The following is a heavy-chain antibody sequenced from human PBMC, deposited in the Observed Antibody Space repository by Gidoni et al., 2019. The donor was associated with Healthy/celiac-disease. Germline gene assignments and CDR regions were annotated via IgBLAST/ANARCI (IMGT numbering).Heavy chain of an antibody. V-gene: IGHV1-18*04. CDR3: AKSYCSSTSCYTARTTKIAYYYGIDV. CDR1: GYTFTSYG. CDR2: VSAYNGNT. Sequence: QVQRVHAAAEVKKPGASVKGSCKASGYTFTSYGISWMRQAPGQGLEWMGWVSAYNGNTNDAKKPQGRVAMNTDKSPSTAYMALESLRSDDTAVYYCAKSYCSSTSCYTARTTKIAYYYGIDVWGQGTTVTVSS. D-gene: IGHD2-2*02. J-gene: IGHJ6*02.